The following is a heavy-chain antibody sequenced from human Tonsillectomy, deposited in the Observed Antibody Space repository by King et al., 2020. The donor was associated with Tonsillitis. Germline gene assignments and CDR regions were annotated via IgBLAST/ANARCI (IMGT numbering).Heavy chain of an antibody. V-gene: IGHV1-2*02. J-gene: IGHJ6*02. CDR1: GYTFTGYY. CDR3: ARDEMEAGTFYYVMDV. D-gene: IGHD6-19*01. CDR2: INPNSSDT. Sequence: QLVQSGAEVKKPGASVKVSCKASGYTFTGYYMHWVRQAPGQGLEWVGWINPNSSDTNYAQKFQGRVTMTRDTSISTAYMELSRLRSDDTAVYYCARDEMEAGTFYYVMDVWGQGTTVTVSS.